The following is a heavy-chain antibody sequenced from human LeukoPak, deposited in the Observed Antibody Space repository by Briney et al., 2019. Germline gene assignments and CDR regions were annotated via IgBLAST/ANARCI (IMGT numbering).Heavy chain of an antibody. J-gene: IGHJ3*02. V-gene: IGHV4-31*03. Sequence: SETLSLTRTVSGGSISSGGYYWSWIRQHPGKGLEWIGYIYYSGSTYYNPSLKSRVTISVDTSKNQFSLKLSSVTAADTAVYYCAAPGDIGSGYFHDAFDIWGQGTMVAVSS. CDR3: AAPGDIGSGYFHDAFDI. D-gene: IGHD3-22*01. CDR2: IYYSGST. CDR1: GGSISSGGYY.